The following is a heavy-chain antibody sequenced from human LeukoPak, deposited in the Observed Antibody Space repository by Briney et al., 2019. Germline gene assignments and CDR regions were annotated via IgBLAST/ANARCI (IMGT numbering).Heavy chain of an antibody. Sequence: PSETLSLTCTVSGASVSSYFWIWIRQSAGRGLEWIGRIDASGSTNFNPSLESQVTMSVDSSKNQFYLRLSSVTAADTALYYCARKDGDIWGQGTMVTVSS. CDR1: GASVSSYF. D-gene: IGHD5-24*01. J-gene: IGHJ3*02. CDR3: ARKDGDI. V-gene: IGHV4-4*07. CDR2: IDASGST.